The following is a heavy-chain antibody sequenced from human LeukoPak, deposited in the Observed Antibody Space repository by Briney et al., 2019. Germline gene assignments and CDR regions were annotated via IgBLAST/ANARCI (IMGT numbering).Heavy chain of an antibody. J-gene: IGHJ4*02. D-gene: IGHD6-19*01. CDR2: INHSGST. Sequence: SETLSLTCAVYGGSFSGYYWSWIRQPPGKGLEWIGEINHSGSTNYNPSLKSRVTISVDTSKNQFSLKLSSVTAADTAVYYCARGQGYSSGRTTGTNFDYWGQGTLVTVSS. CDR1: GGSFSGYY. V-gene: IGHV4-34*01. CDR3: ARGQGYSSGRTTGTNFDY.